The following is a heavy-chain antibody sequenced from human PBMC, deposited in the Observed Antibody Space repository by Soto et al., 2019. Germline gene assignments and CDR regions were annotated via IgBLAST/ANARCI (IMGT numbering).Heavy chain of an antibody. CDR1: GFTFSSYE. CDR2: ISSSGSTI. D-gene: IGHD6-19*01. Sequence: PGGSLRLSCAASGFTFSSYEMNWVRQAPGKGLEWVSYISSSGSTIYNADSVKGRFTISRDNAKNSLYLQMNSLRAEDTAVYYCARESRPNGWYREDYFDYWGQGTLVTVYS. J-gene: IGHJ4*02. V-gene: IGHV3-48*03. CDR3: ARESRPNGWYREDYFDY.